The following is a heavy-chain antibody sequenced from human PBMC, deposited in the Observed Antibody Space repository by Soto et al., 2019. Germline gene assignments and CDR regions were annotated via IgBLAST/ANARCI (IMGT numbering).Heavy chain of an antibody. CDR2: MSSDGTNQ. CDR1: RFTFTTYA. J-gene: IGHJ4*02. D-gene: IGHD6-19*01. CDR3: AGCGDTSGWYCYFDF. Sequence: SLRLSCAASRFTFTTYAMNWVRQAPGKGLEWVALMSSDGTNQHYADPVRGRFTVSRDNSRNTLFFQMNSLRTDDTAVYYCAGCGDTSGWYCYFDFWGLGTRVTVSS. V-gene: IGHV3-30-3*01.